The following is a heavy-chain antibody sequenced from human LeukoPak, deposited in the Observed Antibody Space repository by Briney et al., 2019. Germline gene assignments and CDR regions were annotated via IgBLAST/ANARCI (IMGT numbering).Heavy chain of an antibody. J-gene: IGHJ4*02. CDR3: ARGPIYGDYSSDYYFDY. CDR2: TNHSGST. V-gene: IGHV4-34*01. CDR1: GGSFSGYY. Sequence: SETLSLTCAVYGGSFSGYYWTWIRQPPGKGLECSGETNHSGSTNYNPSLKSRVTISVDTSKNQFSLRLSSVTAADTAVYYCARGPIYGDYSSDYYFDYWGQGTLVTVSS. D-gene: IGHD4-17*01.